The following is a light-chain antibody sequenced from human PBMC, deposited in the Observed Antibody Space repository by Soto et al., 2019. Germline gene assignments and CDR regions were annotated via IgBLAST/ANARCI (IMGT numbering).Light chain of an antibody. V-gene: IGLV4-69*01. CDR3: QTWGTGIRV. J-gene: IGLJ1*01. CDR1: SGHSSYA. Sequence: QLVLTQSPSASASLGASVKFIGTLSSGHSSYAIAWHQQQPEKGPRYLMKINSDGSHSKGDGIPDRFSGSSSGAERYLTISSLQSEDEADYYCQTWGTGIRVFGTGTKLTVL. CDR2: INSDGSH.